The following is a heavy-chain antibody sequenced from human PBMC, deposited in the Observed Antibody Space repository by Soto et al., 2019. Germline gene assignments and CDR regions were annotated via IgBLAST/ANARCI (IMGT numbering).Heavy chain of an antibody. J-gene: IGHJ4*02. CDR1: GYTFTGYY. CDR3: ARDVLGAAAGTYDY. D-gene: IGHD6-13*01. CDR2: INPNSGGT. Sequence: ASVKVSCKASGYTFTGYYMHWVRQAPGQGLEWMGWINPNSGGTNYAQKFQGWVTMTRDTSISTAYMELSRLRSDDTAVYYCARDVLGAAAGTYDYWGQGTLVTVSS. V-gene: IGHV1-2*04.